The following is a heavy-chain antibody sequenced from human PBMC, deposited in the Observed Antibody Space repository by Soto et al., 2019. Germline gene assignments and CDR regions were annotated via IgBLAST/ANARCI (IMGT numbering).Heavy chain of an antibody. V-gene: IGHV3-49*03. D-gene: IGHD3-3*01. J-gene: IGHJ5*02. CDR3: TRASTIFGVVNWFDP. Sequence: GGSLRLSCTASGFTFGGYAMSWFRQAPGKGLEWVGFIRSKAYGGTTEYAASVKGRFTISRDDSKSIAYLQMNSPKTEDTAVYYCTRASTIFGVVNWFDPWGQGTLVTVSS. CDR1: GFTFGGYA. CDR2: IRSKAYGGTT.